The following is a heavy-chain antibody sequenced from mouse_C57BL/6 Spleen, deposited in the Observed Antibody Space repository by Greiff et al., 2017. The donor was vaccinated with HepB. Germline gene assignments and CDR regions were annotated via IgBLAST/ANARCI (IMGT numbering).Heavy chain of an antibody. CDR1: GFTFSDYG. Sequence: EVHLVESGGGLVKPGGSLKLSCAASGFTFSDYGMHWVRQAPEKGLEWVAYISSGSSTIYYADTVKGRFTISRDNAKNTLFLQMTSLRSEDTAMYYCARPEQRGFAYWGQGTLVTVSA. J-gene: IGHJ3*01. CDR3: ARPEQRGFAY. V-gene: IGHV5-17*01. CDR2: ISSGSSTI.